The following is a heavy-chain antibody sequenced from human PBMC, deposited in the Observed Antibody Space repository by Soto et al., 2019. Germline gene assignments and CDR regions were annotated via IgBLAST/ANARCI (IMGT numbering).Heavy chain of an antibody. V-gene: IGHV1-18*01. CDR1: GYTFTSYD. J-gene: IGHJ4*02. D-gene: IGHD6-19*01. Sequence: GASVKVSCKASGYTFTSYDINWVRQATGQGLEWMGWISAYNGNTNYAQKLQGRVTMTTDTSMSTAYMELRSLRSDDTAAYYCARDQEYSSGWTDYWGQGTLVTVSS. CDR3: ARDQEYSSGWTDY. CDR2: ISAYNGNT.